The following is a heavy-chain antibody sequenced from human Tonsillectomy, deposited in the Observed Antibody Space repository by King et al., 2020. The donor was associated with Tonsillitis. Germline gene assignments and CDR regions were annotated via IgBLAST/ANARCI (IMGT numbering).Heavy chain of an antibody. J-gene: IGHJ6*02. CDR3: ARDRGLSLYYYYGMDV. V-gene: IGHV3-53*01. D-gene: IGHD3-10*01. CDR2: IYSGGST. Sequence: QLVQSGGGLIQPGGSLRLSCAASGFTVSSNYMSWVRQAPGTGLEWVSVIYSGGSTYYADSVKGRFTISRDNSKNTLYLQMNSLRAEDTAVYYCARDRGLSLYYYYGMDVWGQGTTVTVSS. CDR1: GFTVSSNY.